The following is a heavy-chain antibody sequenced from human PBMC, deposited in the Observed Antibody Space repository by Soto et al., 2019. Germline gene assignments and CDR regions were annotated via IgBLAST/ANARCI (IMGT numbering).Heavy chain of an antibody. V-gene: IGHV3-9*01. D-gene: IGHD3-22*01. J-gene: IGHJ4*02. CDR3: ANGTYDSSGYYTAPDY. Sequence: EVQLVESGGGLVQPGRSLRLSCAASGFSFDDYAMHWVRQAPGRGLEWVSGITWNSGYIGYADSVKGRFTISKDNAKNSLYLKMNSLRHEDTAVYYCANGTYDSSGYYTAPDYWGQGTLVTVSS. CDR2: ITWNSGYI. CDR1: GFSFDDYA.